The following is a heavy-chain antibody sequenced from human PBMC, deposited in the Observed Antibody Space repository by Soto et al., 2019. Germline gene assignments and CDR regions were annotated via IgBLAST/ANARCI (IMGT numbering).Heavy chain of an antibody. CDR2: IYWDDDK. D-gene: IGHD2-21*02. J-gene: IGHJ5*02. Sequence: SGPTLVNPTQTLTLTCTFSGFSLSTSGVGVGWIRQPPGKALEWLALIYWDDDKRYSPSLKSRLTITKDTSKNQVVLTMTNMDPVDTASYYCAHIVGDHVPLPNWFDPWGQGTLVTVSS. CDR3: AHIVGDHVPLPNWFDP. V-gene: IGHV2-5*02. CDR1: GFSLSTSGVG.